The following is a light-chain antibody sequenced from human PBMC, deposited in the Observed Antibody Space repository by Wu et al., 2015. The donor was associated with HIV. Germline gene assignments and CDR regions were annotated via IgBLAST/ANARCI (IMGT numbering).Light chain of an antibody. Sequence: EIVLTQSPATLSVSPGEGATLSCRASQSVTTNLAWYQQRPGQAPRLLIYNAYARATGIPARFSGSGSGTDFILTVSSLEPDDFAVYYCQQRSSWPQTFGQGTKLQIK. CDR1: QSVTTN. J-gene: IGKJ2*01. CDR3: QQRSSWPQT. V-gene: IGKV3-11*01. CDR2: NAY.